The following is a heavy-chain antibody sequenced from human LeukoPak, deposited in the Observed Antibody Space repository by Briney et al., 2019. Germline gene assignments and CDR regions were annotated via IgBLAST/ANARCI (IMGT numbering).Heavy chain of an antibody. CDR3: ARDPYYDTLTGHLILGAFDI. D-gene: IGHD3-9*01. CDR2: IYYSGST. J-gene: IGHJ3*02. V-gene: IGHV4-39*07. Sequence: SETLSLTCTVSGGSISSSSYYWGWVRQPPGKGLEWIGSIYYSGSTYYNPSLKSRVTISVDTSKNQFSLKLRSVPAADTAVYYCARDPYYDTLTGHLILGAFDIWGQGTMVTVSS. CDR1: GGSISSSSYY.